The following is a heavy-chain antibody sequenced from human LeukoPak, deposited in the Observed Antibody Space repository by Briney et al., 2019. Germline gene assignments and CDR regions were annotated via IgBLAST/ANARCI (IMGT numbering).Heavy chain of an antibody. V-gene: IGHV3-23*01. D-gene: IGHD2-21*01. CDR3: AKGTLEWSVVIAIGSFDY. J-gene: IGHJ4*02. CDR1: GFTFSSYA. Sequence: GGSLRLSCAASGFTFSSYAMSWVRQAPGKGLEWVSAISGSGGSTYYADSVKGRFTISRDNSKNTLYLQMNSLRAEDTAVYYCAKGTLEWSVVIAIGSFDYWGQGTLVTVSS. CDR2: ISGSGGST.